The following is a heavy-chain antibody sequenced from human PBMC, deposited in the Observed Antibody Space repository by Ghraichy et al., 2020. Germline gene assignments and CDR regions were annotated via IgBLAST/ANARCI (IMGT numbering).Heavy chain of an antibody. J-gene: IGHJ1*01. CDR2: INDDGSST. V-gene: IGHV3-74*01. CDR1: GFTFSSYY. D-gene: IGHD6-13*01. CDR3: ARDSSSWYAIQH. Sequence: GGSLRLSCAASGFTFSSYYMHWVRQAPGKGLVWVSRINDDGSSTRYADSVKGRFTISRDNAKNTLYLQMNSLRAEDTAVYYCARDSSSWYAIQHWGQGTLVTVSS.